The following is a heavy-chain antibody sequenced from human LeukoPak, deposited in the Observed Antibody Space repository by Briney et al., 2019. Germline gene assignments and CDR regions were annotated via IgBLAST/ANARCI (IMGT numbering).Heavy chain of an antibody. D-gene: IGHD1-26*01. Sequence: ASVKVSCKASGYTFHAWYIHWVRQAPGQGLEWMGWINPNSGGTKYAQKFQGRVTMTRDTSITTAHMDLSRLTSDDTAVYYCARGSLVGATQFWFDPWGQGTLVTVSS. J-gene: IGHJ5*02. CDR2: INPNSGGT. CDR3: ARGSLVGATQFWFDP. CDR1: GYTFHAWY. V-gene: IGHV1-2*02.